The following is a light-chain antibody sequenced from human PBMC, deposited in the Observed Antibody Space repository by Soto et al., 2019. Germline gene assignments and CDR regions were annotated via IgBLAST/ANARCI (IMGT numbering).Light chain of an antibody. CDR1: SSDVGGYNY. V-gene: IGLV2-11*01. Sequence: QSALPQPRSLSGSPGQSVTISCTGTSSDVGGYNYVSWYQQHPGKAPNLMIYDVSKRPSGVPDRFSGSKSGNTASLTISGLQAEDEVDYYCCSYAGSYTFDVCGTGTKLTVL. CDR3: CSYAGSYTFDV. CDR2: DVS. J-gene: IGLJ1*01.